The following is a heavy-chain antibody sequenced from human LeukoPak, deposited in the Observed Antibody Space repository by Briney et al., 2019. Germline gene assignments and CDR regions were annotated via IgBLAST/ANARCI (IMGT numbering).Heavy chain of an antibody. CDR3: ARGHSSSYFDY. V-gene: IGHV3-11*04. D-gene: IGHD6-13*01. J-gene: IGHJ4*02. CDR2: ISSDGRTT. Sequence: GGSLRLSCAASGFTVSNYYMSWIRQAPGKGLEWISYISSDGRTTYYADSVKGRFTISRDNAKNSLYLQMNSLRAEDTAVYYCARGHSSSYFDYWGQGTLVTVSS. CDR1: GFTVSNYY.